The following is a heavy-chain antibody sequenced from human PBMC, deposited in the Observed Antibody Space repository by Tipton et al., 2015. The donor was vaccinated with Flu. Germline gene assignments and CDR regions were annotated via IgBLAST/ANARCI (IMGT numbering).Heavy chain of an antibody. Sequence: TLSLTCSVSGDSIGSRYYWGWIRQPPGKGLEWIGNIHSTGNTYHNPSLKSRVSISVDTSKNQFSLRLTSLTAADTAVYYCARHTGDSVRGIIDYWGQGTLVTVSS. V-gene: IGHV4-38-2*01. D-gene: IGHD3-10*02. CDR2: IHSTGNT. J-gene: IGHJ4*02. CDR3: ARHTGDSVRGIIDY. CDR1: GDSIGSRYY.